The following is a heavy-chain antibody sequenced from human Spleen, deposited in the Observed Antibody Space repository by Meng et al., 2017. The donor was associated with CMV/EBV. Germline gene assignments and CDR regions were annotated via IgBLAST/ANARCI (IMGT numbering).Heavy chain of an antibody. J-gene: IGHJ4*02. D-gene: IGHD3-22*01. CDR2: ISSDGSDT. CDR3: AKDGIEGYYDSSGYYDY. CDR1: GFTLRSYW. Sequence: GESLKISCAASGFTLRSYWMHWVRQVPGRGLVWVSRISSDGSDTSYVDSVKGRFTISRDNSKNTLYLEMNSLRAEDTAVFYCAKDGIEGYYDSSGYYDYWGQGTLVTVSS. V-gene: IGHV3-74*01.